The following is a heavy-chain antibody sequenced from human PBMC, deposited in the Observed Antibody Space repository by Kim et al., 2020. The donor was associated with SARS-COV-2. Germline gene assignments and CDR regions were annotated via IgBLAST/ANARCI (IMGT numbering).Heavy chain of an antibody. CDR3: MRTFDY. CDR2: IKADGSEK. V-gene: IGHV3-7*01. J-gene: IGHJ4*02. CDR1: GFTFSTYW. Sequence: GGSLRLSCEASGFTFSTYWMYWVRQAPGKGLEWVANIKADGSEKYYVDSVKGRFTISRDNAKNSLYLQMNSLRVEDTAVYYCMRTFDYWGQGTMVTVSS.